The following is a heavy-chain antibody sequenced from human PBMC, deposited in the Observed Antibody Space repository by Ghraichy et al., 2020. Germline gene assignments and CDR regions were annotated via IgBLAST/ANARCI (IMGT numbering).Heavy chain of an antibody. V-gene: IGHV3-7*04. CDR3: ARASGWVIDY. D-gene: IGHD2-21*01. Sequence: GGSLRLSCAASGFTLSDYWMNWVRQAPGKGPEWVAIIKQDGSEKHYVDSVKGRFTISRDKAKNSLHLQMNSLRVDDTAVYYCARASGWVIDYWGQGNLVTVSS. J-gene: IGHJ4*02. CDR2: IKQDGSEK. CDR1: GFTLSDYW.